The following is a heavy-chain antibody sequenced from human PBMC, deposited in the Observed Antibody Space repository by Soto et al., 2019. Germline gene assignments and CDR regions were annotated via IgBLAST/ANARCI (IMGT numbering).Heavy chain of an antibody. Sequence: QITLKASGPTLVKPTQTLTLTCTFSGFSLSTSEVGVGWIRQPPGKALEWLALIYWDDDKRYSPSLKSRLTIAKDTSKNQVVLTMTDMDPTETATYYCAHRFDWYYFDYWGQGTLVSVSS. J-gene: IGHJ4*02. V-gene: IGHV2-5*02. D-gene: IGHD3-9*01. CDR3: AHRFDWYYFDY. CDR1: GFSLSTSEVG. CDR2: IYWDDDK.